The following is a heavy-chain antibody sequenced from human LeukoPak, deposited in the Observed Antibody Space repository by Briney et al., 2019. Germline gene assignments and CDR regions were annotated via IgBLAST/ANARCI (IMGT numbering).Heavy chain of an antibody. V-gene: IGHV1-69*06. CDR2: IIPIFGTA. CDR3: ARARYDDYGSGH. D-gene: IGHD3-10*01. J-gene: IGHJ4*02. Sequence: SVKVSCKASGYTFTSYGISWVRQAPGQGLEWMGGIIPIFGTANYAQKFQGRVTITADKSTSTAYMELSSLRSEDTAVYYCARARYDDYGSGHRGQGTLVTVSS. CDR1: GYTFTSYG.